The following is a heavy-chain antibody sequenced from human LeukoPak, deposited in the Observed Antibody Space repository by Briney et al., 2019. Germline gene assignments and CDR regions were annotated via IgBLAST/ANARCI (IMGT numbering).Heavy chain of an antibody. Sequence: GGSLRLSCAASGFTFSSYEMNWVRQAPGKGLEWVSYISSSGSTIYYADPVKGRFTISRDNAKNSLYLQMNSLRAEDTAVYYCARVAGYSSSWYRFDYWGQGTLVTVSS. D-gene: IGHD6-13*01. V-gene: IGHV3-48*03. CDR2: ISSSGSTI. J-gene: IGHJ4*02. CDR3: ARVAGYSSSWYRFDY. CDR1: GFTFSSYE.